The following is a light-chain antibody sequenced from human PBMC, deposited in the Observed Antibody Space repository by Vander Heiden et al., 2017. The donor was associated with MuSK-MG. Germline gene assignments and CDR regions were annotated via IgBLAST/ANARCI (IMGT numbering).Light chain of an antibody. CDR1: QSISSY. J-gene: IGKJ3*01. CDR2: AAS. Sequence: DIQMTQSPSSLSASVGDRVTITCRASQSISSYLNWYHQKPGKAPKLLIYAASSLQSGVPSRFRGSGSGTDFTRSSCFLQPEDFANYYRLQRQRSHLTIGHRTK. CDR3: LQRQRSHLT. V-gene: IGKV1-39*01.